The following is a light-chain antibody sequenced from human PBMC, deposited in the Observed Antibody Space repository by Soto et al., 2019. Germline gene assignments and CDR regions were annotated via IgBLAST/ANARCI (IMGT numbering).Light chain of an antibody. V-gene: IGLV2-8*01. CDR1: SSDFGGYNY. CDR2: EVS. CDR3: ISYAGSNLLYV. J-gene: IGLJ1*01. Sequence: LTQPPSASGSPGQSVTISCTGTSSDFGGYNYVSWYQQHPGKAPKLMIYEVSKRPSGVPDRFSGSKSGNTASLTVSGLQAEDEADYYCISYAGSNLLYVFGTGTKVTVL.